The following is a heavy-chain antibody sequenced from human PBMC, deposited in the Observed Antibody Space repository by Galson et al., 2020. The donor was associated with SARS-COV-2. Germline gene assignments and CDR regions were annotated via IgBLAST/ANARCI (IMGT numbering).Heavy chain of an antibody. Sequence: GESLKISCQASGYTFTDYYTHWVRQAPGQGLEWLGWINAKTGDTKYAQKFQGRVTMTRDTSVSTAYMELSKLTSYDTAMYYCSRDRIGDGVYRDDNWGQGTLVTVSS. CDR3: SRDRIGDGVYRDDN. D-gene: IGHD3-16*02. CDR2: INAKTGDT. J-gene: IGHJ4*02. V-gene: IGHV1-2*02. CDR1: GYTFTDYY.